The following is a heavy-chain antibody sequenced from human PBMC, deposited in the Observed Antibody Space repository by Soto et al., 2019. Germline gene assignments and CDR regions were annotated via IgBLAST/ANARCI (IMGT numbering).Heavy chain of an antibody. CDR3: ASRAAAGLVRWYFQH. J-gene: IGHJ1*01. V-gene: IGHV3-23*01. D-gene: IGHD6-13*01. CDR1: GFTFSSYA. Sequence: EVHLLESGGDLVQPGGSLRLSCAASGFTFSSYAMSWVRQAPGKGLEWVSSVSGGGGSTYFADSVKGRFTTSRDNSNNTLYLQMNSLRAEDTAIYYCASRAAAGLVRWYFQHWGQGTLVTVSS. CDR2: VSGGGGST.